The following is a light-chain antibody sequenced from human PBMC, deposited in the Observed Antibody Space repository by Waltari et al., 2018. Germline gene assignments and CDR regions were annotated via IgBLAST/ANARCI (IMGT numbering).Light chain of an antibody. Sequence: DIQMTQSPSSVSASVGDRVTITCRASQGIGSWLVWYQQKPGEAPKLLIYGTSTLKSGVPSRFSGSGSGTDFTLTISSLQPEDCATDYCQQANSFPRNFGQGTRVDIK. V-gene: IGKV1-12*01. CDR1: QGIGSW. CDR2: GTS. J-gene: IGKJ5*01. CDR3: QQANSFPRN.